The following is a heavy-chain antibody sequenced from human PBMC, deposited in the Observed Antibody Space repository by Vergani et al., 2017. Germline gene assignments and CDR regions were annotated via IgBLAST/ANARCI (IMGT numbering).Heavy chain of an antibody. Sequence: QLQLQESGPGLVKPSETLSLTCTVSGGSISSSSYYWSWIRQPPGKGLEWIGEINHSGSTNYNPSLKSRVTISVDTSKNQFSLKLSSVTAADTAVYYCARTERRLKVYDYWGQGTLVTVSS. CDR3: ARTERRLKVYDY. CDR1: GGSISSSSYY. CDR2: INHSGST. D-gene: IGHD2-8*01. J-gene: IGHJ4*02. V-gene: IGHV4-39*07.